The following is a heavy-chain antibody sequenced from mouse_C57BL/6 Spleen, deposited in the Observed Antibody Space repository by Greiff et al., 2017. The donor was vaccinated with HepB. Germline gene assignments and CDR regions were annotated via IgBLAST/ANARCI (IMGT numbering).Heavy chain of an antibody. J-gene: IGHJ2*01. V-gene: IGHV1-82*01. CDR2: IYPGDGDT. D-gene: IGHD2-4*01. CDR1: GYAFSSSW. Sequence: VQLQQSGPELVKPGASVKISCKASGYAFSSSWMNWVKQRPGKGLEWIGRIYPGDGDTNYNGKFKGKATLTADKSSSTAYMQLSSLTSEDSAVYCCAREKDYDYDGYFDYWGQGTTLTVSS. CDR3: AREKDYDYDGYFDY.